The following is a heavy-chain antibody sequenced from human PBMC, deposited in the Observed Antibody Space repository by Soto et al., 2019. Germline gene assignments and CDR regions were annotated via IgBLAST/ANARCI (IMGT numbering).Heavy chain of an antibody. Sequence: GGSLRLSXAASGFTFSSYGMHWVRQAPGKGLEWVAVIWYDGSNKYYADSVKGRFTISRDNSKNTLYLQMNSLRAEDTAVYYCARDLGYSSGWYRLRDYYYGMDVWGQGTTVTVSS. CDR3: ARDLGYSSGWYRLRDYYYGMDV. CDR2: IWYDGSNK. V-gene: IGHV3-33*01. CDR1: GFTFSSYG. D-gene: IGHD6-19*01. J-gene: IGHJ6*02.